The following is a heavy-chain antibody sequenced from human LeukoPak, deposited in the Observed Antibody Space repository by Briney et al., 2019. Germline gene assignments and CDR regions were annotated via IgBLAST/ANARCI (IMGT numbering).Heavy chain of an antibody. CDR2: IYYSGST. CDR3: ARVTYVVPERNDY. V-gene: IGHV4-39*07. CDR1: GGSISSSSYY. J-gene: IGHJ4*02. Sequence: SETLSLTCTVSGGSISSSSYYWGWSRQPPGKGLEWIGSIYYSGSTYYNPSLKSRVTISVDTSKNQFSLKLSSVTAADTAVCYCARVTYVVPERNDYWGQGTLVTVSS. D-gene: IGHD2-2*01.